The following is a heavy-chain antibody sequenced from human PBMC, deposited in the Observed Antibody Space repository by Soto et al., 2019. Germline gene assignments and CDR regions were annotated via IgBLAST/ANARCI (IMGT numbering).Heavy chain of an antibody. D-gene: IGHD3-16*02. CDR2: MYHSGST. CDR3: ARHGGGIASWFDN. V-gene: IGHV4-59*08. Sequence: QVQLQESGPGLVKPSETLSLTCTVSGDSIRSYYWSWIRQPPGKGLEWIGHMYHSGSTNYNPSLKSRVTILVDTSKNQFSLNLNSVTAADTAVYYCARHGGGIASWFDNWGQGTVVTVSS. CDR1: GDSIRSYY. J-gene: IGHJ4*02.